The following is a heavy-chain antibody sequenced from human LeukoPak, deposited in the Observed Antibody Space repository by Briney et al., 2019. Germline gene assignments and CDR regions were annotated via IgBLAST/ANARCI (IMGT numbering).Heavy chain of an antibody. V-gene: IGHV3-7*01. CDR3: ARALAGPHYFDY. CDR2: IKQDGNEK. CDR1: GFTFSYYW. Sequence: GGSPRLSCATSGFTFSYYWMAWVRQAPGKGLEWVANIKQDGNEKYYVDSVKGRFTISRDNTKNSLYLQLNGLRAEDTVVYYCARALAGPHYFDYWGQGTLVTVSS. J-gene: IGHJ4*02. D-gene: IGHD6-19*01.